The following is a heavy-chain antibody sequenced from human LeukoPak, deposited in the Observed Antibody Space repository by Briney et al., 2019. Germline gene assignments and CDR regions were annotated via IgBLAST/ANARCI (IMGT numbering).Heavy chain of an antibody. Sequence: PSETLSLTCTVSGGSISSSSYYWGWIRQPPGKGLEWIGSIYYSGSTYYNPSLKSRVTISVDTSKNPFSLKLSSVTAADTAVYYCARADSGSLDELHFDYWGQGTLVTVSS. CDR2: IYYSGST. J-gene: IGHJ4*02. CDR3: ARADSGSLDELHFDY. CDR1: GGSISSSSYY. D-gene: IGHD1-26*01. V-gene: IGHV4-39*01.